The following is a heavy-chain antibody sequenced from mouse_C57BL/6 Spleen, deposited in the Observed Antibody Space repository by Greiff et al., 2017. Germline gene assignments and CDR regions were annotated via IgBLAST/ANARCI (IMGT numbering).Heavy chain of an antibody. V-gene: IGHV1-82*01. CDR3: AIITTGDD. CDR1: GYAFSSSW. J-gene: IGHJ2*01. D-gene: IGHD1-2*01. CDR2: IYPGDGDT. Sequence: QVQLQQSGPELVKPGASVKISCKASGYAFSSSWMNWVKQRPGKGLEWIGRIYPGDGDTNYNGKFKGKATLTADKASSTAYMQLSSLTSEDSAVYFCAIITTGDDWGQGTTLTVSS.